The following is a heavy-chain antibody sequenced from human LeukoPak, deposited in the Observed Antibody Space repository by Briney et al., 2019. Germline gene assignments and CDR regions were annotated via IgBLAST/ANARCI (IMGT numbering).Heavy chain of an antibody. CDR1: GFTFSSYS. Sequence: PGGSLRLSCAASGFTFSSYSMNWVRQAPGKGLEWVSSISGSSSYIYYADSVKGRFTISGDNSKNTLYLQMNSLRAEDTAVYYCAKLSSQYSSGWYSDYWGQGTLVTVSS. V-gene: IGHV3-21*01. D-gene: IGHD6-19*01. CDR2: ISGSSSYI. CDR3: AKLSSQYSSGWYSDY. J-gene: IGHJ4*02.